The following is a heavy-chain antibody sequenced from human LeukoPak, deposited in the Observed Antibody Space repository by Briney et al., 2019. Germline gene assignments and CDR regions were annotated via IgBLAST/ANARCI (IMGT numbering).Heavy chain of an antibody. J-gene: IGHJ5*02. CDR2: IYYSGST. CDR1: GGSINSYY. D-gene: IGHD6-6*01. CDR3: ARLGVRYSTSSWWFDP. V-gene: IGHV4-59*08. Sequence: SETLSLTCTVAGGSINSYYWSWIRQPPGKGLEWIGYIYYSGSTNYSPSLKSRVTISVDTSKNQFSLNLKSVTAADTAVYYCARLGVRYSTSSWWFDPWGQGILVTVSS.